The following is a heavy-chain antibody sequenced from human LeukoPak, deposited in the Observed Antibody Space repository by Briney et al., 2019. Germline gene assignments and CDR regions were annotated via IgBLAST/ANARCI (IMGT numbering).Heavy chain of an antibody. CDR3: AKDERGYDCYFDY. Sequence: GGSLRLSCAASGFTFSSYAMSWVRQAPGQGLEWVSSVSGSGSHTYYADSVKGRFTISRDNSKNTLYLRMDSLRAEDAAVYYCAKDERGYDCYFDYWGQGALVTVSS. J-gene: IGHJ4*02. D-gene: IGHD5-12*01. CDR1: GFTFSSYA. CDR2: VSGSGSHT. V-gene: IGHV3-23*01.